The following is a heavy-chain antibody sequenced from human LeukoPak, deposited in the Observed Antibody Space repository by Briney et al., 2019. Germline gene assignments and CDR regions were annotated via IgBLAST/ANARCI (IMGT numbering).Heavy chain of an antibody. J-gene: IGHJ4*02. Sequence: ASETLSLTCTVSGGSVSSSSYYWGWIRQPPGKGLEWIGRIYTSGSTNYNPSLKSRVTMSVDTSKNQFSLKLSSVTAADTAVYYCASSEDTAMTDFDYWGQGTLVTVS. CDR2: IYTSGST. D-gene: IGHD5-18*01. V-gene: IGHV4-61*05. CDR1: GGSVSSSSYY. CDR3: ASSEDTAMTDFDY.